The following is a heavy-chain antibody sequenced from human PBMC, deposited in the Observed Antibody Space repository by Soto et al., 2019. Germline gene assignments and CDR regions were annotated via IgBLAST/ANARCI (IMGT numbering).Heavy chain of an antibody. CDR2: MSPSSGDT. D-gene: IGHD3-10*01. CDR3: ARGVDAGVGY. CDR1: GYTFANYD. V-gene: IGHV1-8*01. J-gene: IGHJ4*02. Sequence: QVQLVQSGAEVKEPGASVKVSCRASGYTFANYDINWLRQAAGQGLEWMGWMSPSSGDTGYAQKFQGRVTMTRDTSINTAYVELSSLRSEDTALYYCARGVDAGVGYWGQGTLVTVSS.